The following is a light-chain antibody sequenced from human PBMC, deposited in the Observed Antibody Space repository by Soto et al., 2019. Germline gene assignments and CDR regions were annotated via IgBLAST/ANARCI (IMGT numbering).Light chain of an antibody. CDR2: EAS. CDR3: LLSYNDERV. J-gene: IGLJ2*01. Sequence: QAVVTQEPSVTVSPGGTVTLTCGSSTGAVTSGHFPYWFQQKPGQAPRTLIYEASNKYSWTPARFSGSLLGGKAALTLSGAQPEDEADYYCLLSYNDERVFGGGTKVTVL. CDR1: TGAVTSGHF. V-gene: IGLV7-46*01.